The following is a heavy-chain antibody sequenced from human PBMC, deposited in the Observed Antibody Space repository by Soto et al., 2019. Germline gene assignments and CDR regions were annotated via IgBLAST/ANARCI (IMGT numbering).Heavy chain of an antibody. CDR3: AADTPNYYYGMDV. CDR1: GFTFTSSA. V-gene: IGHV1-58*01. CDR2: IVVGSGNT. J-gene: IGHJ6*02. Sequence: SVKVSCKASGFTFTSSAVQWVRQARGQRLEWIGWIVVGSGNTNYAQKFQERVTITRDMSTSTAYMELSSLRSEDTAVYYCAADTPNYYYGMDVWGQGTTVTVSS.